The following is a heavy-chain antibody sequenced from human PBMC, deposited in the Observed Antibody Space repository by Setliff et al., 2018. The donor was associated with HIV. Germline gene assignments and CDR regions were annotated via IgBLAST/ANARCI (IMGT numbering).Heavy chain of an antibody. V-gene: IGHV4-59*11. CDR2: IHHTGST. Sequence: SDTLSLTCTVSGGTITSHYWSWIRQPPGNGLDWIGNIHHTGSTNHTPSLQSLVTISIDTAKNQFSLKLNSVTAADTAVYYCASYFYDSSGYYYSNFFGPWCEGTLVTVAS. CDR1: GGTITSHY. D-gene: IGHD3-22*01. J-gene: IGHJ5*02. CDR3: ASYFYDSSGYYYSNFFGP.